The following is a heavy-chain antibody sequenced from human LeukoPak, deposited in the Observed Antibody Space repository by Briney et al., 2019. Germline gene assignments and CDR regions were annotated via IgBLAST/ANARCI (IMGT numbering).Heavy chain of an antibody. CDR1: GYTFTTYD. CDR3: AREDYYDSGSNDY. D-gene: IGHD3-22*01. V-gene: IGHV1-8*03. Sequence: GASVKVSCKASGYTFTTYDITWGRQATGQGGERRGGMNPNSGNTAYAQKFQGRVTITRTPSITPAYMELSSLRSEDTAVYYCAREDYYDSGSNDYWGQGTLVTVSS. J-gene: IGHJ4*02. CDR2: MNPNSGNT.